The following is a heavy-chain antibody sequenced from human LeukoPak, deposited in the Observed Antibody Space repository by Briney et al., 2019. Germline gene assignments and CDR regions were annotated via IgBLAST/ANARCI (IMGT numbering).Heavy chain of an antibody. V-gene: IGHV4-39*07. CDR2: IFFTVST. D-gene: IGHD5-12*01. CDR1: GGSVSSSTYY. J-gene: IGHJ4*02. Sequence: PSETLSLTCTVSGGSVSSSTYYWGWIRQPPGEDLEWIGTIFFTVSTYYNPSLKSRVTISIDTSENQFSLHLSSVTAADTAVYYCARASWGGYDYFDYWGQGTLVTVSS. CDR3: ARASWGGYDYFDY.